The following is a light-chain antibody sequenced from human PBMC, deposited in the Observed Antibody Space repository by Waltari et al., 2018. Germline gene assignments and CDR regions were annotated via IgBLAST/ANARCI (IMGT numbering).Light chain of an antibody. J-gene: IGLJ2*01. CDR3: SSQSSNDVVL. V-gene: IGLV2-14*01. Sequence: QSALTQPASVSGSPGQSVTIFCAGTSNDVGGYNSVSWYKGHPCQAPRVIIYDVGDRPSGVSYRFSGSKSGHTASLTISGLQAEDEADYYCSSQSSNDVVLFGGGTKLTVL. CDR1: SNDVGGYNS. CDR2: DVG.